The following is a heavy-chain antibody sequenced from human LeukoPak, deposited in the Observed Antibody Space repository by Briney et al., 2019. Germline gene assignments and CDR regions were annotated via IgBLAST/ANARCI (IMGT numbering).Heavy chain of an antibody. V-gene: IGHV4-39*01. Sequence: SEALSLTCIVSGGSISSSDYYWGWIRQPPGKGLEWIGSIYYSGSTYYNPSLKSRVTISVDTSKNQFSLKLTFVTTADTAVYYCARALGYCSGGSCTRGYNWFDPWGQGTLVTVPS. D-gene: IGHD2-15*01. CDR1: GGSISSSDYY. CDR3: ARALGYCSGGSCTRGYNWFDP. J-gene: IGHJ5*02. CDR2: IYYSGST.